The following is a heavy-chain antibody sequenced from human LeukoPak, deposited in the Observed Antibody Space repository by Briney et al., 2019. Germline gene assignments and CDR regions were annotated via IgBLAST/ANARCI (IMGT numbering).Heavy chain of an antibody. CDR1: GFTVTSNY. CDR3: ARAIQSQLLKGYFDF. CDR2: ICSDGST. J-gene: IGHJ4*02. D-gene: IGHD2-2*01. Sequence: SGGSLRLSCAAPGFTVTSNYMTWVRQAPGKGLEWVSVICSDGSTYYADSVKGRFSISRDHSKNTVFLQMNSLRGDDTAVYYCARAIQSQLLKGYFDFWGQGALVTVSS. V-gene: IGHV3-53*01.